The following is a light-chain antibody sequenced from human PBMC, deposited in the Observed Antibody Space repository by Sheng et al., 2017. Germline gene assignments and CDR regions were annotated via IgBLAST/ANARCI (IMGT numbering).Light chain of an antibody. Sequence: AIQMTQSPSSLSASVGDTITITCRASEAIRYDVGWYLQKPGRAPDLLIYFASNLHSGVPSRFSGSGSGTDYTFTISNLQPEDSGTYFCMQEYTFPITFGGGTRLEI. V-gene: IGKV1-6*02. CDR2: FAS. CDR3: MQEYTFPIT. CDR1: EAIRYD. J-gene: IGKJ4*01.